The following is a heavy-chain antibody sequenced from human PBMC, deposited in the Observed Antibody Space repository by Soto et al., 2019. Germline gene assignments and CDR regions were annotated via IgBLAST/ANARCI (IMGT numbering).Heavy chain of an antibody. Sequence: PGESLKISCKGSGYSFTSYWIGWVRQMPGKGLEWVGIIYPADSDTRYSPSFQGQVTISADKSITTAYLQWSSLKASDTAIYYCARHRAYCTGGTCYSGVRDAFDIWGQGTMVTVSS. CDR2: IYPADSDT. V-gene: IGHV5-51*01. J-gene: IGHJ3*02. CDR1: GYSFTSYW. D-gene: IGHD2-15*01. CDR3: ARHRAYCTGGTCYSGVRDAFDI.